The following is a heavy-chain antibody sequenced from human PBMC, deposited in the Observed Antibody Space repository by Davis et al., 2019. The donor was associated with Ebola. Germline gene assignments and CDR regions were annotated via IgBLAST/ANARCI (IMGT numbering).Heavy chain of an antibody. Sequence: GESLKISCKGSGYSFTNYWIGWVRQMPGKGLEWMGIIYPRDSDTRYSPSFQGQVTISADKSISTAYLQWSSLKASDTAMYYCARRGLVDYYYYYGMDVWGQGTTVTVSS. J-gene: IGHJ6*02. D-gene: IGHD1-26*01. CDR1: GYSFTNYW. V-gene: IGHV5-51*01. CDR3: ARRGLVDYYYYYGMDV. CDR2: IYPRDSDT.